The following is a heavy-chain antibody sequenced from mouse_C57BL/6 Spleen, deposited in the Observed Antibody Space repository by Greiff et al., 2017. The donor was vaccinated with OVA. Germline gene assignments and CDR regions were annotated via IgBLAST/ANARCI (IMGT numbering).Heavy chain of an antibody. Sequence: EVQLQQSGPELVKPGASVKISCKASGYTFTDYYMNWVKQSHGKSLEWIGDINPNNGGTSYNQKFKGKATLTVDKSSSTAYMELRSLTSEDSAFYYCARSDPYYYGSSLFAYWGQGTLVTVSA. J-gene: IGHJ3*01. D-gene: IGHD1-1*01. CDR2: INPNNGGT. V-gene: IGHV1-26*01. CDR3: ARSDPYYYGSSLFAY. CDR1: GYTFTDYY.